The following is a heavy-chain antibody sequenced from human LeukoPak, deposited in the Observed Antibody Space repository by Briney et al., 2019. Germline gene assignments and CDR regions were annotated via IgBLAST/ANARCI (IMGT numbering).Heavy chain of an antibody. V-gene: IGHV3-15*01. CDR2: IKSKTDGGTT. CDR3: TTEGGGAAAGTYFDY. Sequence: PGGSLRLSCAASEFTFSNAWMSWVRQAPGKGLEWVGRIKSKTDGGTTDYAAPVKGRFTISRDDSKNTLYLQMNSLKTEDTAVYYCTTEGGGAAAGTYFDYWGQGTLVTVSS. D-gene: IGHD6-13*01. J-gene: IGHJ4*02. CDR1: EFTFSNAW.